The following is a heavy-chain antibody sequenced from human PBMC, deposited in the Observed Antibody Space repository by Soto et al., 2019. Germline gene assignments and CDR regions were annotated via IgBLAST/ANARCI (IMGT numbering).Heavy chain of an antibody. D-gene: IGHD2-15*01. Sequence: ASVKVSCKASGYTFTSYDINWVRQATGQGLEWMGWMNPNSGNTGYAQKFQGRVTMTRNTSISTAYMELSSLRSEDTAVYYCARPEGYCSGGSCQPDYYYGMDVWGQGTTVTVSS. V-gene: IGHV1-8*01. CDR1: GYTFTSYD. CDR3: ARPEGYCSGGSCQPDYYYGMDV. CDR2: MNPNSGNT. J-gene: IGHJ6*02.